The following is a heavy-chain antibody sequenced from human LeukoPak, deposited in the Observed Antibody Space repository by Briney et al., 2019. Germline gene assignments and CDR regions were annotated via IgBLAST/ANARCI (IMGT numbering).Heavy chain of an antibody. CDR1: GGTFSSYA. V-gene: IGHV1-69*05. CDR2: IIPIFGTA. CDR3: ARGGTSGWRTPNDDY. Sequence: SVKVSCKASGGTFSSYAISWVRQAPGQGLEWMGGIIPIFGTANYAQKLRGRVTMTTDTSTSTAYMELRSLRSDDTAVYYCARGGTSGWRTPNDDYWGQGTLVTVSS. D-gene: IGHD6-19*01. J-gene: IGHJ4*02.